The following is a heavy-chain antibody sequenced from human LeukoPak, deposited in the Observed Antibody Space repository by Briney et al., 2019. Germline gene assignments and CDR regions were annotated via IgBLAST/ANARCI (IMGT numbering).Heavy chain of an antibody. CDR3: ASSERCSSSCCGPVDY. V-gene: IGHV3-48*01. CDR2: ITSGSGTV. Sequence: PGGSLRLSCAASGFTFSSYSMNWVRQAPGKGLEWLSCITSGSGTVYYADSVKGRSAISRDNANNSLYLQMNSLRAEDTAVYYCASSERCSSSCCGPVDYWGQGTLVTVSS. CDR1: GFTFSSYS. J-gene: IGHJ4*02. D-gene: IGHD6-13*01.